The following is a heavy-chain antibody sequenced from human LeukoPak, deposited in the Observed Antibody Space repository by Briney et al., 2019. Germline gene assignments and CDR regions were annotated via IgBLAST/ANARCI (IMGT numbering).Heavy chain of an antibody. CDR1: GYSVSSTYY. V-gene: IGHV4-39*01. Sequence: SETLSLTCTVSGYSVSSTYYWDCIRQPPGKRLELTGNICYSVSTYYNPSLRSRVTMSVDTSKNQFSLRLSSVTAADTAIYYCARHSRSGYGGYENAFDLWGQGTIVSVSS. D-gene: IGHD5-12*01. J-gene: IGHJ3*01. CDR2: ICYSVST. CDR3: ARHSRSGYGGYENAFDL.